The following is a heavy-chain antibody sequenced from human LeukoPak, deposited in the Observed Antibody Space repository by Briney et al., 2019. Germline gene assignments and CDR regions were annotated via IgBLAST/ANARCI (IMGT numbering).Heavy chain of an antibody. CDR1: GYTFTSYY. CDR2: INPSGGST. J-gene: IGHJ4*02. D-gene: IGHD6-13*01. V-gene: IGHV1-46*01. Sequence: ASVKLSCNASGYTFTSYYMHWVRQAPGQGLEWMGIINPSGGSTSYAQKFQGRVTMTRDMSTSTVYMELSSLRSEATAVYYCARTSFSSSWYGGRTFDYWGQGTLVTVSS. CDR3: ARTSFSSSWYGGRTFDY.